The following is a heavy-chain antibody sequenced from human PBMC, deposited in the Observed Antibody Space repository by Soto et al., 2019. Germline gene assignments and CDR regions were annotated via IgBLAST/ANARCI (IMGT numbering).Heavy chain of an antibody. CDR1: GGSISSGGYY. CDR3: AREALLGPYGSGSHTPTFHWPGYYGMDV. CDR2: IYYSGST. J-gene: IGHJ6*02. D-gene: IGHD3-10*01. V-gene: IGHV4-31*03. Sequence: PSETLSLTCTVSGGSISSGGYYWSWIRQHPGKGLEWIGYIYYSGSTYYNPSLKSRVTISVDTSKNQFSLKLSSVTAADTAEYNCAREALLGPYGSGSHTPTFHWPGYYGMDVWGQGTTVTVSS.